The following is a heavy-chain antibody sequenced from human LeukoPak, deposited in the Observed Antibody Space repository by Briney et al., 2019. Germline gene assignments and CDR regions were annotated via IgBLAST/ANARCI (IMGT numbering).Heavy chain of an antibody. CDR3: ARAPPNYHDSSGYYSPFDY. D-gene: IGHD3-22*01. V-gene: IGHV3-48*02. CDR2: ISSSSSNI. CDR1: GFTFSSYS. Sequence: GGSLRLSCAASGFTFSSYSMNWVRQAPGKGLEWVSHISSSSSNIYYADSVKGRFTISRDDAKNSLYLQMNSLRDNDTAVYYCARAPPNYHDSSGYYSPFDYWGRGTLVTVSS. J-gene: IGHJ4*02.